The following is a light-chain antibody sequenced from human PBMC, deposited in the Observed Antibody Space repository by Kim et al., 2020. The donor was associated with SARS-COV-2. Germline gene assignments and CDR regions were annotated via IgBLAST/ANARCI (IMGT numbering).Light chain of an antibody. CDR3: SSYAGSSNWV. J-gene: IGLJ3*02. V-gene: IGLV2-8*01. CDR1: NSDIDDYKY. CDR2: EVS. Sequence: QSALAQPPSASGSPGQSVTISCTGTNSDIDDYKYVSWYQQYPGKAPRLMIYEVSKWPSGVPDRFSGSKSGNTASLTVSGLQAEDEADYYCSSYAGSSNWVFGGGTQLTVL.